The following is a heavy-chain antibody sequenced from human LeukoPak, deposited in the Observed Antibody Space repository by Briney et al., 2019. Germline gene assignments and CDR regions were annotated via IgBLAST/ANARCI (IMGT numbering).Heavy chain of an antibody. D-gene: IGHD6-6*01. Sequence: SETLSLTCTVSGGSITISRYYWGWIRQPPGKGLEWIGYIYYSGSTNYNPSLKSRVTISVDTSKNQFSLKLSSVTAADTAVYYCARGKYSSSSWVDDWGQGTLVTVSS. J-gene: IGHJ4*02. CDR1: GGSITISRYY. CDR2: IYYSGST. V-gene: IGHV4-61*05. CDR3: ARGKYSSSSWVDD.